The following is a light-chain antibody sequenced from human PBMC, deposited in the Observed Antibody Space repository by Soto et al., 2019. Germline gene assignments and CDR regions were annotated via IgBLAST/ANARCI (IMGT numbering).Light chain of an antibody. CDR1: SSDGGGYNY. CDR3: CSYSSDSTTWV. V-gene: IGLV2-14*03. CDR2: DVS. J-gene: IGLJ1*01. Sequence: QSALTQPASVSGSPGQSITISCTGTSSDGGGYNYVSWYQHHPGKAPKLIIFDVSDRPSGISDRFSAAKSGNTASLTISGLQAEDEADYYCCSYSSDSTTWVFGTGTKLTVL.